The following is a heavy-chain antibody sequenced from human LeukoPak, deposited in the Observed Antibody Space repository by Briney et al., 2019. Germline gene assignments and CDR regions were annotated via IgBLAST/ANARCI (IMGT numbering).Heavy chain of an antibody. Sequence: GGSLRLSCAASGFTFSSFGIHWVRQAPGKGLEWVAFIRHDGSNKYYADSVKGRFTISRDNSKNTVYLQMNSLRAEDTAVYYCARDSYYGSGSDFDYWGQGTLVTVSS. CDR2: IRHDGSNK. V-gene: IGHV3-30*02. J-gene: IGHJ4*02. CDR3: ARDSYYGSGSDFDY. CDR1: GFTFSSFG. D-gene: IGHD3-10*01.